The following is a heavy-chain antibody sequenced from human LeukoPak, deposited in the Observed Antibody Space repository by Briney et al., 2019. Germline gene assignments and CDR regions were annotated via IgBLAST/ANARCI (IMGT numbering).Heavy chain of an antibody. J-gene: IGHJ6*03. CDR1: VGSISIYY. Sequence: SETLSLTYSVSVGSISIYYWSWIRQPPGKGLEWIGYIYYSWSTNYNPSPTRRVTISVDTSKNQFSLKLSSVTAADTAVYYCARGARVRGYYYMDVWGKGTTVTVSS. CDR2: IYYSWST. CDR3: ARGARVRGYYYMDV. V-gene: IGHV4-59*01.